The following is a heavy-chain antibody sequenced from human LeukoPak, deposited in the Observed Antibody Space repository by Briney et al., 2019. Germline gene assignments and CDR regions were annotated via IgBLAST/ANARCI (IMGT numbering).Heavy chain of an antibody. D-gene: IGHD1-26*01. CDR3: ARDKIVGPTHFDS. Sequence: GGSLRLSCAASRFTFSSYWMAWVRQTPGKGLEWVANIRQDGGEKYYVDSVNGRFTISRDNARNSLFLEMNSLRAEDTAVYYCARDKIVGPTHFDSWGQGTLVTVSS. CDR2: IRQDGGEK. J-gene: IGHJ4*02. CDR1: RFTFSSYW. V-gene: IGHV3-7*01.